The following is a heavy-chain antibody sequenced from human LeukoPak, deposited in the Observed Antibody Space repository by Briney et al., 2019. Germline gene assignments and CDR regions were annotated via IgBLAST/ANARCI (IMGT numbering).Heavy chain of an antibody. Sequence: PSETLSLTCTVSGYSISNGYYWGWVRQPPGKGLEWIGSIYYTGNTYYNASLKSRVTISIDTSNNQISLRLISVTATDTAMYYCARQTGSGLFTLPGGQGTLVTVSS. CDR1: GYSISNGYY. CDR3: ARQTGSGLFTLP. V-gene: IGHV4-38-2*02. CDR2: IYYTGNT. J-gene: IGHJ4*02. D-gene: IGHD3/OR15-3a*01.